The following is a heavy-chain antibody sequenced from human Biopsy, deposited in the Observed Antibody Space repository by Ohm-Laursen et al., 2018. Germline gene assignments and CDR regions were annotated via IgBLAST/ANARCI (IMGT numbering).Heavy chain of an antibody. Sequence: SQTLSLTCTVSGGSFTGHNWSWIRQPPGKGLEWIGHISYTGYTSYKSSLKSRVTISLDTSRKHFSLRLTSLAAAATAVYYCARGSNEYGGLYFPHWGQGTLVTVSS. CDR2: ISYTGYT. CDR1: GGSFTGHN. V-gene: IGHV4-59*11. CDR3: ARGSNEYGGLYFPH. D-gene: IGHD4-23*01. J-gene: IGHJ1*01.